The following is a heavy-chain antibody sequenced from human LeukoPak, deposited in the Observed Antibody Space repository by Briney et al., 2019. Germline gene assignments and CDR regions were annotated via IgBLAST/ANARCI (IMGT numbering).Heavy chain of an antibody. CDR3: ARDGTVTIFDY. D-gene: IGHD4-17*01. J-gene: IGHJ4*02. Sequence: GGSLRLSCAASGFTFSSYSMNWVRQAPGKGLEWVSFISSSSSYIYYADSVKGRFTISRDNAKNSLYLQMNSLRAEDTAVYYCARDGTVTIFDYWGQGTLVTVSS. CDR2: ISSSSSYI. V-gene: IGHV3-21*01. CDR1: GFTFSSYS.